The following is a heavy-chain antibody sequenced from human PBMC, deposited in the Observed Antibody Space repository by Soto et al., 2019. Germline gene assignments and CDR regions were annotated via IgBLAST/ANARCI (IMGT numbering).Heavy chain of an antibody. CDR1: GFTFRSYT. D-gene: IGHD5-12*01. V-gene: IGHV3-21*01. J-gene: IGHJ4*02. Sequence: PGGSLRLSCAVSGFTFRSYTMSWVRQAPGKGLEWVSSISSSSSYIYYADSVKGRFIISRDNAKNSLYLQMNSLRGEDTAVYYCSRDGSGYNYPGLYNDYWGQGTLVTVSS. CDR3: SRDGSGYNYPGLYNDY. CDR2: ISSSSSYI.